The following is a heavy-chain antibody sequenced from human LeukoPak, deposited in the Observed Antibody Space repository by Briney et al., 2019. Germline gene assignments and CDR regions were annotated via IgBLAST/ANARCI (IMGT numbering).Heavy chain of an antibody. CDR3: AREGLGPRYYYYGMDV. D-gene: IGHD3-16*01. V-gene: IGHV3-66*01. J-gene: IGHJ6*02. CDR2: IYSGGST. CDR1: GFTVSSNY. Sequence: GGSLRLSCAASGFTVSSNYMSWVRQAPGKGLEWVSVIYSGGSTYYADSVKGRFTISRDNSKNTLYLQMNSLRAEDTAVYYCAREGLGPRYYYYGMDVWGQGNTVTVSS.